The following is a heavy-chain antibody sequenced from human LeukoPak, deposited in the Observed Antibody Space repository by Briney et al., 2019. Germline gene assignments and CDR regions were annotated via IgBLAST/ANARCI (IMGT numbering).Heavy chain of an antibody. CDR2: VYYSGGT. Sequence: PSETLSLSCTVSGDSISSSRNFWGWIRQPPGKGLEWIGSVYYSGGTYYNPSLKSRVTTFVDTSKNQFFLRLSSVTAADTAVYYCARHRGLSSSSDYWGQGTLVTVSS. CDR1: GDSISSSRNF. CDR3: ARHRGLSSSSDY. V-gene: IGHV4-39*01. D-gene: IGHD6-6*01. J-gene: IGHJ4*02.